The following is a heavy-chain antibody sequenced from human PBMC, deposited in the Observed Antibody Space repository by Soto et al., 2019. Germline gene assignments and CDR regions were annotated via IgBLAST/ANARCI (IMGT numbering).Heavy chain of an antibody. D-gene: IGHD3-10*01. CDR1: GYIFTSYY. CDR3: SRVDPGETSPFDH. Sequence: ASVQVSCKASGYIFTSYYIHWVRQAPGQGLEWKGWINPFDGSRMFAQSFQGRVTMTRDTSTSTVYMEVSSLRSEDTAVYYCSRVDPGETSPFDHWGQGTLVTSPQ. CDR2: INPFDGSR. J-gene: IGHJ4*02. V-gene: IGHV1-46*03.